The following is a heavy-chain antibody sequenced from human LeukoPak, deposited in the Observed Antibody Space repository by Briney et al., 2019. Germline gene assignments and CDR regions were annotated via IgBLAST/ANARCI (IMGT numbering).Heavy chain of an antibody. CDR2: IHHSGST. V-gene: IGHV4-4*02. CDR3: ARDFGETALPNWFDP. Sequence: SGTLPLTCAVSGGSINSRNWWSWVRQPPGKGLEWIGEIHHSGSTNYNPSLKSRVTISVDKSKNQFSLNLSSVTAADTAVYYCARDFGETALPNWFDPWGQGTLVTVSS. D-gene: IGHD3-16*01. CDR1: GGSINSRNW. J-gene: IGHJ5*02.